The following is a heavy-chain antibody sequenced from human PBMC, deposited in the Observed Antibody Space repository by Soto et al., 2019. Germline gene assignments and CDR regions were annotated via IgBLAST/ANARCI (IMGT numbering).Heavy chain of an antibody. CDR2: IYYSGST. CDR1: GGSISSGAYY. D-gene: IGHD2-15*01. J-gene: IGHJ2*01. CDR3: ARDAVDCSGGSCQYWYFDL. Sequence: PSETLSLTCTVSGGSISSGAYYWSWIRQHPGKGLEWIGYIYYSGSTYYNPSLKSRVTISVGTSKNQFSLKLSSVTAADTAVYYCARDAVDCSGGSCQYWYFDLWGRGTLVTVSS. V-gene: IGHV4-31*03.